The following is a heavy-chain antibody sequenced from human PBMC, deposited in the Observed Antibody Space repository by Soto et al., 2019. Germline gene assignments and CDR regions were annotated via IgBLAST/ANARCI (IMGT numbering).Heavy chain of an antibody. D-gene: IGHD6-19*01. Sequence: GVLRLSCAASGFTFSNYWLSWVRQAPGQGLEWVANIKHDGSEKYYVDSVKGRFTISRDNAKNSLYLQVHSLRAEDTAVYYCARDVADKGYYYYGMDVWGQGTTVTVSS. V-gene: IGHV3-7*05. CDR1: GFTFSNYW. CDR2: IKHDGSEK. CDR3: ARDVADKGYYYYGMDV. J-gene: IGHJ6*02.